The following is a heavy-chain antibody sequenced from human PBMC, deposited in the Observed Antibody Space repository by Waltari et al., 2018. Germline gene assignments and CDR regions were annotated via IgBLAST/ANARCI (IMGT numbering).Heavy chain of an antibody. Sequence: EVQLVESGGGLVQPGGSLRLSCAASGFTFSSYWMSWVRQAPGKGLEWVANIKQDGSEKYYVDSVKGRFTISRDNAKNSLYLQMNSLRAEDTAVYYCARDRRKAAAGFDYWGQGTLVTVSS. CDR2: IKQDGSEK. D-gene: IGHD6-13*01. CDR3: ARDRRKAAAGFDY. CDR1: GFTFSSYW. V-gene: IGHV3-7*01. J-gene: IGHJ4*02.